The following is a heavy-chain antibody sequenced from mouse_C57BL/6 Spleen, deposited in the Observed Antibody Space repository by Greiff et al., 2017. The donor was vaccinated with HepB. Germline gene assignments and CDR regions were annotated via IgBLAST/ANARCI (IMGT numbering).Heavy chain of an antibody. Sequence: VQLQESGAELVMPGASVKLSCKASGYTFTSYWMHWVKQRPGQGLEWIGEIDPSDSYTNYNQKFKGKSTLTVDKSSSTAYMQLSSLTSEDSAVYYCARSDYSLPWFAYWGQGSLVTVSA. CDR3: ARSDYSLPWFAY. V-gene: IGHV1-69*01. J-gene: IGHJ3*01. D-gene: IGHD2-12*01. CDR1: GYTFTSYW. CDR2: IDPSDSYT.